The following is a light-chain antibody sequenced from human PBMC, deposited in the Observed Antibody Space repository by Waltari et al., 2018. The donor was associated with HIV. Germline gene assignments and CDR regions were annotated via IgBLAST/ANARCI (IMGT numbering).Light chain of an antibody. CDR3: SSYTNSSTPVV. V-gene: IGLV2-14*01. CDR2: DVS. J-gene: IGLJ2*01. Sequence: QSALAQPASVSGSPGQSITISCTGTSSDVGRYNYVSWYQHLPGKVPKLIVYDVSNRPSGVPNRFSGSKSGNTASLTISGLQAEDEADYYCSSYTNSSTPVVFGGGTKLTVL. CDR1: SSDVGRYNY.